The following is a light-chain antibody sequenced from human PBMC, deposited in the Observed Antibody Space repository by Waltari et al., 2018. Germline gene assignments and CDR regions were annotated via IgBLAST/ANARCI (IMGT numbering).Light chain of an antibody. CDR3: AAWDDSLNGYL. J-gene: IGLJ1*01. V-gene: IGLV1-44*01. Sequence: QSVLTQPPSASGTPGQRITISCSGSSDTTGPNSVNWYQQLPRTAPKPLIYRNNQRPSGVPDRFSGSKSGTSASLAISGLLSDDEADYYCAAWDDSLNGYLFGTGTKVTVL. CDR2: RNN. CDR1: SDTTGPNS.